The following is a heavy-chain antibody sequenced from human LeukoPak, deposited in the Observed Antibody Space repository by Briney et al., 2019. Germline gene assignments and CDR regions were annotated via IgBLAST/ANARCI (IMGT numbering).Heavy chain of an antibody. CDR3: ARGTIVVVPASYYYYYMDV. CDR1: GGSFSGYY. J-gene: IGHJ6*03. D-gene: IGHD2-2*01. V-gene: IGHV4-34*01. Sequence: SETLSLTCAVYGGSFSGYYWSWIRQPPGKGLEWIGEIPHSGSTNYNPSLKSRVTISEDTSQNQFSLKLSSVTAADTAVYYCARGTIVVVPASYYYYYMDVWGKGTTVTVSS. CDR2: IPHSGST.